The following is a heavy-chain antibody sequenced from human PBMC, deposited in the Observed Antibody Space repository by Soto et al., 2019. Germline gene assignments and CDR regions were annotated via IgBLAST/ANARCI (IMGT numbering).Heavy chain of an antibody. CDR2: IKSKTDGGTT. D-gene: IGHD3-22*01. V-gene: IGHV3-15*07. J-gene: IGHJ4*02. Sequence: EVQLVESGGGLVKPGGSLRLSCAASGFTFSNAWMNCVRQAPGKGLEWVGRIKSKTDGGTTDYAASVKGRFTISRDDSKNTLYLQMNSLKTEDTAVYYCTTGGGDSSGYWDYWGQGTLVTVSS. CDR3: TTGGGDSSGYWDY. CDR1: GFTFSNAW.